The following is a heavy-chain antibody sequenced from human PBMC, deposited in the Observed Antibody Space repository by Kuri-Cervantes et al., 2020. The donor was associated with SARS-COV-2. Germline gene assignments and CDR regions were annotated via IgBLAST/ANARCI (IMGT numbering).Heavy chain of an antibody. V-gene: IGHV3-64*01. J-gene: IGHJ4*02. CDR3: AKDGISGVAGLLPYYFDY. D-gene: IGHD1-14*01. Sequence: GESLKISCAASGFTFSSYAMHWVRQAPGKGLEYVSAISSNGGSTYYANSVKGRFTISRDNFKNTLYLQMNNLRAEDTAVYYCAKDGISGVAGLLPYYFDYWGQGTLVTVSS. CDR2: ISSNGGST. CDR1: GFTFSSYA.